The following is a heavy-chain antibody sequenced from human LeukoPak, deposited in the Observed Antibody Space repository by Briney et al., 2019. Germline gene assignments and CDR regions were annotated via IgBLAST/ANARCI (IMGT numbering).Heavy chain of an antibody. D-gene: IGHD2-2*03. CDR1: GFTFSSYW. CDR3: ARATLDIVGATRTFDY. J-gene: IGHJ4*02. CDR2: INSDGTST. V-gene: IGHV3-74*01. Sequence: QPGGSLRLSCAASGFTFSSYWMHWVRQAPGEGLVCVSRINSDGTSTTYADSVKGRFTISRDNARNTLYMQMNSLRAEDTAVYYCARATLDIVGATRTFDYWGQGTLVTVSS.